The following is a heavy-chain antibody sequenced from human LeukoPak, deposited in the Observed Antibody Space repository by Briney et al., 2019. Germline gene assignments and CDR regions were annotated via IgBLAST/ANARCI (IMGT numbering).Heavy chain of an antibody. Sequence: PGRSLRLSCAASGFTFSSYTIHWVRRAPGKGLEWVTIISYDGSNKYYADSVKGRFTISRDNSKNTLYLQMNSLRAEDTAVYYCARGGQGYDLNWFDPWGQGTLVTVSS. D-gene: IGHD3-3*01. CDR1: GFTFSSYT. V-gene: IGHV3-30-3*01. J-gene: IGHJ5*02. CDR2: ISYDGSNK. CDR3: ARGGQGYDLNWFDP.